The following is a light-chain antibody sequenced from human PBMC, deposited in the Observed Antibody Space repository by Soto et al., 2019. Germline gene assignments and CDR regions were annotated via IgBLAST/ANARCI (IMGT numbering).Light chain of an antibody. Sequence: DIQMTQSPSSLSASVGDRVTITCRASQSISNYLNWYQQKPGKAPKVLIYAASTLEGGVPSRFSGSGSGTDFTLTINSLQPADFATYYCQQSYKTPYTFGQGTKLEIK. J-gene: IGKJ2*01. CDR3: QQSYKTPYT. CDR1: QSISNY. V-gene: IGKV1-39*01. CDR2: AAS.